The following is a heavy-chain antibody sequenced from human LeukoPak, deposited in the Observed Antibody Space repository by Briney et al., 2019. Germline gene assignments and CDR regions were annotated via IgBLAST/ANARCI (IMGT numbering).Heavy chain of an antibody. J-gene: IGHJ5*02. CDR2: IIGSGSGT. Sequence: GGTLRLSCAASGFTFSSYGMSWVRQAPGKGLQWVSVIIGSGSGTYYADSVKGRFTISRDNSRNALYLQMNSLRAEDTAVYYCARWYYYETSGLYYGSFDNWGQGTLVAVSS. D-gene: IGHD3-22*01. CDR1: GFTFSSYG. V-gene: IGHV3-23*01. CDR3: ARWYYYETSGLYYGSFDN.